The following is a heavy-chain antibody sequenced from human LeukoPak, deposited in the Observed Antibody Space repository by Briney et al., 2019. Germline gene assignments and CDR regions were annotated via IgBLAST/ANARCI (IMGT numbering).Heavy chain of an antibody. D-gene: IGHD6-13*01. V-gene: IGHV3-7*04. Sequence: GGSLRLSCAASGFAFSFYAMSWLRQPPGKGLEWVANINQDRSEKYYVDSVKGRFTISRDNAKNSLYLQMNSLRAEDTAVYYCARDPGQQLVRGYFDYWGQGILVTVSS. CDR1: GFAFSFYA. J-gene: IGHJ4*02. CDR3: ARDPGQQLVRGYFDY. CDR2: INQDRSEK.